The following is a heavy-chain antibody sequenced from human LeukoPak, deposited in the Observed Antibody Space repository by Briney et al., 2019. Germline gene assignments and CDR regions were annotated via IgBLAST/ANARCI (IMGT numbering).Heavy chain of an antibody. J-gene: IGHJ5*02. CDR2: IYYSGST. CDR1: GGSISSSSYY. CDR3: ARDLGIAVAKTISTWFDP. D-gene: IGHD6-19*01. V-gene: IGHV4-39*01. Sequence: SETLSLTCTVSGGSISSSSYYWGWIRQPPGKGLAWIGSIYYSGSTYYNPSLKSRVTISVDTSKNQFSLKLSSVTAADTAVYYCARDLGIAVAKTISTWFDPWGQGSLVTVSS.